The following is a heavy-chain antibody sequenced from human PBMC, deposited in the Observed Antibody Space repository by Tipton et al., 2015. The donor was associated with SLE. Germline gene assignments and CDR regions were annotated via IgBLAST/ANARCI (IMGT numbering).Heavy chain of an antibody. V-gene: IGHV4-39*07. J-gene: IGHJ4*02. CDR3: ARRPYSGPFDS. CDR2: IFYTGST. D-gene: IGHD5-12*01. Sequence: TLSLTCSVSDGSISTTNYYWGWLRQPPGKGLEWIGSIFYTGSTYYNPSLNSRVSFSIDTSENHFSLRLNSVTAADTAVYYCARRPYSGPFDSWGQGSLVTVS. CDR1: DGSISTTNYY.